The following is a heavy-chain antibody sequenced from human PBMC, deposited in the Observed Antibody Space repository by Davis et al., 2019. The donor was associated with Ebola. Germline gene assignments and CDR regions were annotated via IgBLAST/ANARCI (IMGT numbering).Heavy chain of an antibody. CDR3: ARDRVYCGGDCTLGYYYYYGMDV. Sequence: GGSLRLSCAASGFTFSGSAMHWVRQAPGKGLEWVANIKPDESEKYYVDSVKGRFTISRDNAKNSLYLQMNSLRAEDTAVYYCARDRVYCGGDCTLGYYYYYGMDVWGQGTTVTVSS. V-gene: IGHV3-7*01. CDR2: IKPDESEK. D-gene: IGHD2-21*01. CDR1: GFTFSGSA. J-gene: IGHJ6*02.